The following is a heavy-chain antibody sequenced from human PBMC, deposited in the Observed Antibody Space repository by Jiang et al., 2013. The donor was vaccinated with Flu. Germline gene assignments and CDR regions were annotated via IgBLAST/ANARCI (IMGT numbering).Heavy chain of an antibody. V-gene: IGHV4-59*12. J-gene: IGHJ3*02. CDR1: GGSISSYY. CDR3: ARGLIVATGPAFDI. D-gene: IGHD5-12*01. CDR2: IYYSGST. Sequence: GLVKPSETLSLTCTVSGGSISSYYWSWIRQPPGKGLEWIGYIYYSGSTYYNPSLKSLVTISVDTSKNQFSLKLSSVTAADTAVYYCARGLIVATGPAFDIWGQGTMVTVSS.